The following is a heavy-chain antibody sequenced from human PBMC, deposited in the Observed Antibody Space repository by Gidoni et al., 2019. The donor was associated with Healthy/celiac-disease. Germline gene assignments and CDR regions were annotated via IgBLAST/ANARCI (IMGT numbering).Heavy chain of an antibody. V-gene: IGHV4-61*02. Sequence: QVQLQESGPGLVKPSPTLSLPCTVPGGPLSSGSSYWSWIRQPAGKGLEWIGRIYTSGSTNYNPSLKSRVTISVDTSKNQFSLKLSSVTAADTAVYYCARAVPAAIIPSSRYYYMDVWGKGTTVTVSS. CDR3: ARAVPAAIIPSSRYYYMDV. CDR2: IYTSGST. D-gene: IGHD2-2*01. CDR1: GGPLSSGSSY. J-gene: IGHJ6*03.